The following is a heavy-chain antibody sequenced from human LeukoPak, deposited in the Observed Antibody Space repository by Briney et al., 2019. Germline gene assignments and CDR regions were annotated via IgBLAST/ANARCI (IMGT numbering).Heavy chain of an antibody. J-gene: IGHJ6*03. V-gene: IGHV3-30*02. Sequence: GGSLRLSCAASGFTFSSYGMHWVRQAPGKGLEWVAFIRYDGSNKYYADSVKGRFTISRDNSKNTLYLQMNSLRAEDTAVYYCAKDLSHSSSWYYYYYMDVWGKGTTVTISS. CDR2: IRYDGSNK. CDR3: AKDLSHSSSWYYYYYMDV. D-gene: IGHD6-13*01. CDR1: GFTFSSYG.